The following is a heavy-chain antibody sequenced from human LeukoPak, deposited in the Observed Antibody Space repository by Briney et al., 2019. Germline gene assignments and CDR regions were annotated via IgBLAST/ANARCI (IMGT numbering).Heavy chain of an antibody. CDR1: GGSISSYY. V-gene: IGHV4-34*01. Sequence: SETLSLTCTVSGGSISSYYWSWIRQPPGKGLQWIGDISHSGSTNYNRSLKTRVTISIDKSKNQFSLKLSSVTAADTAVYFCARNFDIWGQGTMVTVSS. J-gene: IGHJ3*02. CDR2: ISHSGST. CDR3: ARNFDI.